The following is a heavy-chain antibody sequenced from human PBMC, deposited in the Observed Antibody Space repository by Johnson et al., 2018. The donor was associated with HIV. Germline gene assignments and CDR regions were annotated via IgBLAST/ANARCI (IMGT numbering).Heavy chain of an antibody. J-gene: IGHJ3*02. CDR3: ANERAMDSSGWYDGFDI. CDR1: GFTFSSYG. CDR2: IRYDGSNK. V-gene: IGHV3-30*02. D-gene: IGHD6-19*01. Sequence: QVQLVESGGGVVQPGGSLRLSCAASGFTFSSYGMHWVRQAPGKGLEWVAFIRYDGSNKYYADYVKGRFTISRDNSKNTLYRQMNSLRAEDTAVYYCANERAMDSSGWYDGFDIWGQGTMVTVSS.